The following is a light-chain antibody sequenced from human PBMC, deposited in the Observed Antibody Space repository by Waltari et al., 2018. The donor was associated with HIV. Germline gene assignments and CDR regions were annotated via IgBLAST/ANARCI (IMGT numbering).Light chain of an antibody. CDR3: CSYAGSSNWV. CDR1: RSDVGSYNL. J-gene: IGLJ3*02. V-gene: IGLV2-23*01. CDR2: EGI. Sequence: QSALTQPAPVSGSPGQSLTISCTGSRSDVGSYNLVSWYQQHPGKAPKLMIYEGIKRPSGVSNRFSGSKSGNTASLTISGLQAEDEADYYCCSYAGSSNWVFGGGTKLTVL.